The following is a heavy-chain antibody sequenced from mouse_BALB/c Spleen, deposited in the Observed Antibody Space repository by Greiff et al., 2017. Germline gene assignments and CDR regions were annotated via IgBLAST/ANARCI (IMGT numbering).Heavy chain of an antibody. D-gene: IGHD2-4*01. CDR3: ARQYDYAGAMDY. J-gene: IGHJ4*01. CDR1: GFDFSRYW. V-gene: IGHV4-1*02. Sequence: EVQLQQSGGGLVQPGGSLKLSCAASGFDFSRYWMSWVRQAPGKGLEWIGEINPDSSTINYTPSLKDKFIISRDNSKNTLYLQMSKVRSEDTALYYCARQYDYAGAMDYWGQGTSVTVSS. CDR2: INPDSSTI.